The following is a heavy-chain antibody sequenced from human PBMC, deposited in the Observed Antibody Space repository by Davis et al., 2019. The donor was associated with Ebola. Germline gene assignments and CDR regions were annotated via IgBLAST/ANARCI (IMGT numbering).Heavy chain of an antibody. CDR1: GFTFDDYA. D-gene: IGHD6-13*01. CDR3: TSGYSSSHQGFNDY. CDR2: ISWNSGSI. J-gene: IGHJ4*02. V-gene: IGHV3-9*01. Sequence: GGSLRLSCAASGFTFDDYAMHWVRQAPGKGLEWVSGISWNSGSIGYADSVKGRFTISRDNAKNSLYLQMNSLKTEDTAVYYCTSGYSSSHQGFNDYWGQGTLVTVSS.